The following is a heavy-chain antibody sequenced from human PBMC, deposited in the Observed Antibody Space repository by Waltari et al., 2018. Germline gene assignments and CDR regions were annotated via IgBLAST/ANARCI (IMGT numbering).Heavy chain of an antibody. CDR1: GYSFGGYY. V-gene: IGHV1-2*02. D-gene: IGHD3-16*01. CDR2: INPTNGVT. Sequence: QVHLVQSGAEVKKSGASVKVSCKASGYSFGGYYLYWVRQAPGQGLEWRGGINPTNGVTNYAQKFQGRVTMTRDTSINSVYMDLSRLRSDDTAVYFCARGLGGSSPFDYWGRGTLVTVSS. J-gene: IGHJ4*02. CDR3: ARGLGGSSPFDY.